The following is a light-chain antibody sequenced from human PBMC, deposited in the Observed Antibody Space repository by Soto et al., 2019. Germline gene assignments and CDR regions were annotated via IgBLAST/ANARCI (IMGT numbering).Light chain of an antibody. CDR2: GAF. J-gene: IGKJ1*01. Sequence: EIQMTQSPSALSGSGGDRVTITCRASQTISSWLAWYQQKPGKAPKLLIYGAFTRATGIPSRFSGSGSGTDFTLTISRLEPGDFALYYCQQYAFSPGSFGQGTKVDIK. V-gene: IGKV1-5*01. CDR1: QTISSW. CDR3: QQYAFSPGS.